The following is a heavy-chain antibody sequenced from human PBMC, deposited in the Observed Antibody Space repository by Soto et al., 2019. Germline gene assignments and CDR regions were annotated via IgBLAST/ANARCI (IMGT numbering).Heavy chain of an antibody. J-gene: IGHJ4*02. V-gene: IGHV3-30-3*01. D-gene: IGHD4-17*01. CDR1: GFTFSNYA. CDR2: ISYDGSNK. CDR3: ATSVRGDYIPLDY. Sequence: GGSLRLSCAASGFTFSNYAMHWVRQAPGKGLEWVALISYDGSNKYYADSVRGRFTISRDNSKNTLFLQMNSLRAEDTAVYYCATSVRGDYIPLDYWGQGTLVTVSS.